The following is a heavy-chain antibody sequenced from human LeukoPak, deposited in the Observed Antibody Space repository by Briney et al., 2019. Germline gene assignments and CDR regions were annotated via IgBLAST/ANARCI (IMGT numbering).Heavy chain of an antibody. V-gene: IGHV3-11*04. Sequence: PGGSLRLSCAASGFTFSDYYMSWIRQAPGKGLEWVSYISSSGSTIYYADSVKGRFTISRDNAKNSLYLQMNSLRAEDTAVYYCARVRSSSPFRYYFDYWGQGTLVTVSS. J-gene: IGHJ4*02. CDR1: GFTFSDYY. D-gene: IGHD1-26*01. CDR3: ARVRSSSPFRYYFDY. CDR2: ISSSGSTI.